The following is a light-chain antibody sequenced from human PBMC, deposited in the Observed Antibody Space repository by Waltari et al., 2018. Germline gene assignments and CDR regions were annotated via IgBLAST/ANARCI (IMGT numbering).Light chain of an antibody. CDR1: QRINRW. CDR2: DVS. CDR3: QQSYSTPRT. Sequence: DIQMTQSPSTLSASVGDRVTITCRASQRINRWLAWYQQKPGKAPKLLIYDVSSLESGGPSRFSGSGSGTDFTLTISSLQREDFVTYYCQQSYSTPRTFGQGTRLEIK. J-gene: IGKJ2*01. V-gene: IGKV1-5*01.